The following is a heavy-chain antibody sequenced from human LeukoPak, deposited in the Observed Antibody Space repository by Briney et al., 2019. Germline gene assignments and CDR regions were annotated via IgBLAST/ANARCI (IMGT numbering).Heavy chain of an antibody. CDR3: ARDGCSGGSCYSGDSKYYYYYMDV. D-gene: IGHD2-15*01. CDR1: GYTFTNYI. J-gene: IGHJ6*03. CDR2: INTVNGNT. V-gene: IGHV1-3*03. Sequence: ASVKVSCKASGYTFTNYIMHWVRQAPGQRLEWMGWINTVNGNTKYSQEFQGRVTITRDTSASTAYMELSSLRAEDTAVYYCARDGCSGGSCYSGDSKYYYYYMDVWGQGAMVTVSS.